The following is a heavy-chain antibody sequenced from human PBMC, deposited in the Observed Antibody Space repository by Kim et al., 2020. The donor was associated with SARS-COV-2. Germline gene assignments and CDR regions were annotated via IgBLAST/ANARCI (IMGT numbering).Heavy chain of an antibody. J-gene: IGHJ4*02. D-gene: IGHD6-19*01. Sequence: AHSRKGRFTTSKQHSKNTLYLQMNSLRDEDTAVYYCARVYSSGWSYYFDYWGQGTLVTVSS. V-gene: IGHV3-53*04. CDR3: ARVYSSGWSYYFDY.